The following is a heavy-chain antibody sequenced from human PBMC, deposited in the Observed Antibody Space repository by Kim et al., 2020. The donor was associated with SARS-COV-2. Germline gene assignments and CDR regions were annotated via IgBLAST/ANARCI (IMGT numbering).Heavy chain of an antibody. J-gene: IGHJ4*02. CDR2: ISSSSSYT. CDR1: GFTFSDYY. CDR3: ARDRRITMVRGVIPDY. Sequence: GGSLRLSCAASGFTFSDYYMSWIRQAPGKGLEWVSYISSSSSYTNYADSVKGRFTISRDNAKNSLYLQMNSLRAEDTAVYYCARDRRITMVRGVIPDYWGQGTLVTVSS. V-gene: IGHV3-11*06. D-gene: IGHD3-10*01.